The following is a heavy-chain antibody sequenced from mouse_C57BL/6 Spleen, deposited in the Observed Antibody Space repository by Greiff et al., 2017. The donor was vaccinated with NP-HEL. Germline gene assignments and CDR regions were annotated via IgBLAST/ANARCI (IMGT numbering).Heavy chain of an antibody. D-gene: IGHD3-2*01. J-gene: IGHJ3*01. V-gene: IGHV5-9-1*02. CDR2: ISSGGDYI. CDR1: GFTFSSYA. CDR3: TRDDRWFAY. Sequence: EVKLMESGEGLVKPGGSLKLSCAASGFTFSSYAMSWVRQTPEKRLEWVAYISSGGDYIDYAETVKGRFTISRDNARNTLYLQMSSLKSEDTAMYYCTRDDRWFAYWGQGTLVTVSA.